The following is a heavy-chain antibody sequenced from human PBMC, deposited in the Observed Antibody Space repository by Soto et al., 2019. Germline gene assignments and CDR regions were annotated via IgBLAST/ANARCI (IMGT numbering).Heavy chain of an antibody. CDR1: EFTFSSYA. CDR2: ISYDGSNK. V-gene: IGHV3-30-3*01. CDR3: ASPPPRMATRPFRS. J-gene: IGHJ5*02. Sequence: QVQLVESGGGVVQPGRSLRLSCAASEFTFSSYAMHWVRQAPGKGLEWVAVISYDGSNKYYADSVKGRFTSSRDNSKNPRYLEIDSLKGEDTAVYYCASPPPRMATRPFRSWGQGTLVTVSS. D-gene: IGHD5-12*01.